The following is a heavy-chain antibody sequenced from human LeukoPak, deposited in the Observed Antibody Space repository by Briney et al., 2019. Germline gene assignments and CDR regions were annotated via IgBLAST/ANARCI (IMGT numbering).Heavy chain of an antibody. V-gene: IGHV3-64*01. Sequence: GGSLRLSCAAAGFSFSTYTMHGVRQAPGKGREYVSAITMNGDSKYYASSVKRRFTISRDNYKNKLYLQMGSLTTEDVALYYCAREFCDTNNCYKAALAYWGQGTLVSVSS. CDR1: GFSFSTYT. CDR3: AREFCDTNNCYKAALAY. CDR2: ITMNGDSK. D-gene: IGHD2-2*02. J-gene: IGHJ4*02.